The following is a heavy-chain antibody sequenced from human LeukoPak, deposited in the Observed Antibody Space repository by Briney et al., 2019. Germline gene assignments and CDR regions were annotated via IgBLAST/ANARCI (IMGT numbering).Heavy chain of an antibody. CDR2: MNPNSGNT. CDR3: ARGVVIAPQTFDY. V-gene: IGHV1-8*01. D-gene: IGHD2-21*01. J-gene: IGHJ4*02. CDR1: GYTFTSYD. Sequence: ASVKVSCKASGYTFTSYDINWVRQATGQGLEWMGWMNPNSGNTGYAQEFQGRVTMTRDTSISTVYMELSRLRSDDTAVYYCARGVVIAPQTFDYWGQGTLVTVSS.